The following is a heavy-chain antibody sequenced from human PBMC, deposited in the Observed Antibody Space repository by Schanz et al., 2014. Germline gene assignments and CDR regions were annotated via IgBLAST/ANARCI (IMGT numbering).Heavy chain of an antibody. CDR2: IRSDGSNE. Sequence: VQLVESGGGLIQPGGSLRLSCAGSGFSFSDYGMHWVRQAPGKGLEWVAFIRSDGSNENYADSVRGRFTISRDDAQNSVYLQMNSLRAEDTSVYHCVREESYYGAGSYRYWGPGTLVTVSS. D-gene: IGHD3-10*01. CDR1: GFSFSDYG. V-gene: IGHV3-30*02. J-gene: IGHJ4*02. CDR3: VREESYYGAGSYRY.